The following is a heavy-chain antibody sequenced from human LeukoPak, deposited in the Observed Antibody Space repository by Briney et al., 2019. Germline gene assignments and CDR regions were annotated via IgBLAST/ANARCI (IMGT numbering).Heavy chain of an antibody. Sequence: GESLQISCEGSGYTFTSYRIGWARQVPGKGLEWMGVIFPGGSGSRYSPSFQGQVTFSADKSIGTAYLQWNSLEASDTAIYYCARFSVQNYGVGPDYWGQGTQVTVSS. CDR2: IFPGGSGS. J-gene: IGHJ4*02. CDR3: ARFSVQNYGVGPDY. D-gene: IGHD4-17*01. V-gene: IGHV5-51*01. CDR1: GYTFTSYR.